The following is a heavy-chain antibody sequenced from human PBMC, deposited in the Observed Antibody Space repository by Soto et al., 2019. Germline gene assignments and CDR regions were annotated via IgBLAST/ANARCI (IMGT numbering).Heavy chain of an antibody. CDR1: GCTFTSYD. J-gene: IGHJ3*02. CDR2: TNPNSGNT. V-gene: IGHV1-8*01. Sequence: ASVKVSCKASGCTFTSYDINWVRQATGQGLEWMGWTNPNSGNTGYAQKFQGRVTMTRNTSISTAYMELSSLRSEDTAVYYCARVLNFYSAGAFDIWGQGTMVTVSS. CDR3: ARVLNFYSAGAFDI. D-gene: IGHD3-3*01.